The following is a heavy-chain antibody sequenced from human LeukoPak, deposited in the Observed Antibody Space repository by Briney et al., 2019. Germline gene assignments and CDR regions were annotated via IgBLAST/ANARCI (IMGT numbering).Heavy chain of an antibody. CDR1: GYTFTGYG. Sequence: ASVKVSCKASGYTFTGYGISWVRQAPGQGLEWMGWISAYNGNTNYAQKLQGRVTMTTDTSTSTAYMELRSLRSDDTAVYYCAAPSRYRGGFDYWGQGTLVTVSS. J-gene: IGHJ4*02. CDR3: AAPSRYRGGFDY. D-gene: IGHD1-26*01. CDR2: ISAYNGNT. V-gene: IGHV1-18*01.